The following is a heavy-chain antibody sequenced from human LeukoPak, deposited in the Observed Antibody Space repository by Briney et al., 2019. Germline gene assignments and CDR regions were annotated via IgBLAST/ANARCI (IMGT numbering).Heavy chain of an antibody. Sequence: GGSLRLSCAASGFTFSSYWMSWVRQAPGKGLEWVANIKQDGSEKYYVDSVKGRFTISRDSAKNSLYLQMNSLRAEDTAVYYCAREDYGGNSFGFPFDYWGQGTLVTVSS. J-gene: IGHJ4*02. D-gene: IGHD4-23*01. CDR1: GFTFSSYW. CDR2: IKQDGSEK. V-gene: IGHV3-7*01. CDR3: AREDYGGNSFGFPFDY.